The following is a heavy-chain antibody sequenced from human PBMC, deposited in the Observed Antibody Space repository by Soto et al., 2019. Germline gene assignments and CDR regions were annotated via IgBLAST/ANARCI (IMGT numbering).Heavy chain of an antibody. CDR1: GFTFSSYA. CDR3: RGASGAFDI. V-gene: IGHV3-30-3*01. Sequence: QVQLVESGGGVVQPGRYLRLSCAASGFTFSSYAMHWVRQAPGKGLEWVAVISYDGSNKYYADSVKGRFTISRDNSKNTLYLQMNSLRAEDTSVYYSRGASGAFDIWGQGTMVTVSS. CDR2: ISYDGSNK. J-gene: IGHJ3*02. D-gene: IGHD1-26*01.